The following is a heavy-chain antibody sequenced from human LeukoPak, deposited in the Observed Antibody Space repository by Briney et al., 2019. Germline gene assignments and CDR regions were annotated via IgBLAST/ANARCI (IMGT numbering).Heavy chain of an antibody. CDR1: GGSISSYY. CDR2: IYTSGST. J-gene: IGHJ4*02. V-gene: IGHV4-4*07. CDR3: ARDPVAGTSFDY. D-gene: IGHD6-19*01. Sequence: SETRSLTCTVSGGSISSYYWSWIRQPAGKGLEWIGRIYTSGSTNYNPSLKSRVTMSVDTSKNQFSLKLSSVTAADTAVYYCARDPVAGTSFDYWGQGTLVTVSS.